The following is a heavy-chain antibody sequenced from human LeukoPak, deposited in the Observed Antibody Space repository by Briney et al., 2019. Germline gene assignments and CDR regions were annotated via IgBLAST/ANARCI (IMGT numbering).Heavy chain of an antibody. J-gene: IGHJ6*03. D-gene: IGHD1-7*01. Sequence: SVKVSCKASGGTFSSYAISWVRQAPGQGLEWMGGIIPIFGTANYAQKFQGRVTITADESTSTAYMELSSLRSEDTAVYYCAKGGYNWNYGAAYYYYMDVWGKGTTVTVSS. CDR2: IIPIFGTA. CDR3: AKGGYNWNYGAAYYYYMDV. V-gene: IGHV1-69*13. CDR1: GGTFSSYA.